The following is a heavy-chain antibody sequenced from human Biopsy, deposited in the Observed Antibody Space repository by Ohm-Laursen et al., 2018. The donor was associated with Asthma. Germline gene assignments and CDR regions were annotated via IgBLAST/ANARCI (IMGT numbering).Heavy chain of an antibody. D-gene: IGHD3-10*01. V-gene: IGHV1-18*01. J-gene: IGHJ6*02. CDR1: GYSFNSAG. CDR3: ARAVDYSHYYGIDV. Sequence: ASVKASCQTSGYSFNSAGITWARLAPGQGLEWMGWISVYNGNTKVAQKLQDRVTMITDTSTSTAYMELRSLRSDDTAVYFCARAVDYSHYYGIDVWGQGTTVTVS. CDR2: ISVYNGNT.